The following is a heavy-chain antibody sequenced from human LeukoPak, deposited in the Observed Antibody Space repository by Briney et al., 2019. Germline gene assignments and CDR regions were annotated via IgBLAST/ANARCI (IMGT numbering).Heavy chain of an antibody. J-gene: IGHJ4*02. CDR1: DDSISDYY. V-gene: IGHV4-59*01. CDR3: ARHQAGGSYFDY. Sequence: SETLSLTCTVSDDSISDYYRGWIRQPPGKGLEWIGYFYNSGRSTYNPSLKSRVTISADTSKNHFSLKLNSVTTADTAVYYCARHQAGGSYFDYWGQGTLVTVSS. CDR2: FYNSGRS. D-gene: IGHD1-26*01.